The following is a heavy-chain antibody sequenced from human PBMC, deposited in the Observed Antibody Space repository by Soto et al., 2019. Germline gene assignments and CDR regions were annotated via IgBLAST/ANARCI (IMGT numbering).Heavy chain of an antibody. J-gene: IGHJ6*02. D-gene: IGHD2-21*02. CDR1: GGSFSGFY. CDR3: ARADRTLVTSYGLDV. Sequence: PSETLSLTCAVSGGSFSGFYWTWIRQPPGEGLEWIGEINHSGTINFNPSLRSRLTISLGSSKKHFSLKLTSLTAADAAVYYCARADRTLVTSYGLDVWGQGTTVT. CDR2: INHSGTI. V-gene: IGHV4-34*01.